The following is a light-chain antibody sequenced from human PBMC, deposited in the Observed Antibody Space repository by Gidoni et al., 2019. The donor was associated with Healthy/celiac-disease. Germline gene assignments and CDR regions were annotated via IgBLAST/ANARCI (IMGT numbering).Light chain of an antibody. CDR3: QQYGSSPKT. V-gene: IGKV3-20*01. CDR1: QSVSSSY. CDR2: GAS. J-gene: IGKJ1*01. Sequence: EIVLTQSPGTLSLSPGERATLSCRASQSVSSSYLAWSQQKPVQAPRLLIYGASSRATGIPDRFSGSGSGTDFTLTISRLEPEDFAVYYCQQYGSSPKTFGQGTKVEIK.